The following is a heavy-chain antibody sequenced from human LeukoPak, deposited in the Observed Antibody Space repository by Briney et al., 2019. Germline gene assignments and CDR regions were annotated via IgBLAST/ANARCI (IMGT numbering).Heavy chain of an antibody. CDR3: ASSEWIQLWRYDY. D-gene: IGHD5-18*01. J-gene: IGHJ4*02. CDR1: GFTFSSYW. CDR2: IKQDGSEK. Sequence: PGGSLRLSCAASGFTFSSYWMSWVRQAPGKELEWVANIKQDGSEKYYVDSVKGRFTISRDNAKNSLYLQMNSLRAEDTAVYYCASSEWIQLWRYDYRGQGTLVTVSS. V-gene: IGHV3-7*01.